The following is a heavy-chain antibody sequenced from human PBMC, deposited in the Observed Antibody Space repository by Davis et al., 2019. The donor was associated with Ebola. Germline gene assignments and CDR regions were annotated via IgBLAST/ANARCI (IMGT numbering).Heavy chain of an antibody. CDR2: IIPVSGVP. CDR1: GGTFSDYG. Sequence: SVKVSCKASGGTFSDYGISWVRQAPGQGPDWMGGIIPVSGVPKYAQDFQGRVTITADESTSTAYMELSSLRSEDTAVYYCARDRYSDGSGYFFEQSHWGQGTLVTVSS. J-gene: IGHJ4*02. D-gene: IGHD3-22*01. CDR3: ARDRYSDGSGYFFEQSH. V-gene: IGHV1-69*13.